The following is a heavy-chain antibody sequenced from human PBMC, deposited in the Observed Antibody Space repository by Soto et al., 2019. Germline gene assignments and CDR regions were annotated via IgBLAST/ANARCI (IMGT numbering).Heavy chain of an antibody. D-gene: IGHD3-10*01. CDR1: GFTFSSYA. J-gene: IGHJ4*02. V-gene: IGHV3-23*01. CDR2: ISGSGGST. CDR3: ANQDYATFGDLGYFDY. Sequence: GSLRLSCAASGFTFSSYAMSWVRQAPGEGLEWVSAISGSGGSTYDADSVKGRFTISRDNSKNTLYLQMNSLRAEATAVYYCANQDYATFGDLGYFDYWGQGTLVTVSS.